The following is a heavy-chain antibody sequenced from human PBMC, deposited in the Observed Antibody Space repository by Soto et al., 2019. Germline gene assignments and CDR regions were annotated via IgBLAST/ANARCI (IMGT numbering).Heavy chain of an antibody. CDR1: GGSISGSHNF. Sequence: PSETLSLTCTVTGGSISGSHNFWGWIRQPPGKGLELIGSIFYSGTTYNNPSLNSRVTLSVDTSNNQLSLQLNSVTPDDTAVYYCARLIGDSWLDSWGQGTLVTVSS. CDR2: IFYSGTT. V-gene: IGHV4-39*01. CDR3: ARLIGDSWLDS. J-gene: IGHJ5*01.